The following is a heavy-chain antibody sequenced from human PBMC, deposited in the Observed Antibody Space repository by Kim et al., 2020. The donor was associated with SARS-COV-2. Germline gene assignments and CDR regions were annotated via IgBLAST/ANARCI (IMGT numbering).Heavy chain of an antibody. CDR3: ARAPIAVAGGLFDY. Sequence: NPSLKSRVTISVDTSKNQFSLKLSSVTAADTAVYYCARAPIAVAGGLFDYWGQGTLVTVSS. V-gene: IGHV4-59*01. J-gene: IGHJ4*02. D-gene: IGHD6-19*01.